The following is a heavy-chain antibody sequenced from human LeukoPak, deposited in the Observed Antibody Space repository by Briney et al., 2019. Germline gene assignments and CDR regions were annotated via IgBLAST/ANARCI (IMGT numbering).Heavy chain of an antibody. D-gene: IGHD3-10*01. CDR2: ISGTSGNT. J-gene: IGHJ4*02. V-gene: IGHV3-23*01. CDR1: GFTFSIYA. Sequence: GGSLRLSCAASGFTFSIYAMSWVRQAPGKGLEWVSSISGTSGNTYYADSVKGRFTISRDNSKNTLYLQMNSLRVEDTAEYYCANGGSGLDYFDYWGQGTLVTVTS. CDR3: ANGGSGLDYFDY.